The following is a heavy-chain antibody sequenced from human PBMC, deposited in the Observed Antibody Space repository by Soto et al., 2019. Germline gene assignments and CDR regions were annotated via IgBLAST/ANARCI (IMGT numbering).Heavy chain of an antibody. CDR2: INAGNDKT. CDR1: GYTFTTYA. Sequence: ASVKVSCKGSGYTFTTYAMHWVRQAPGQRLEWMGWINAGNDKTKYSQEFQGRVTITRDTSASTVYMELSSLRSEDTAVYYCARGDSGSYYYYYYGMDVWGQGTTVTVSS. CDR3: ARGDSGSYYYYYYGMDV. J-gene: IGHJ6*02. V-gene: IGHV1-3*01. D-gene: IGHD3-10*01.